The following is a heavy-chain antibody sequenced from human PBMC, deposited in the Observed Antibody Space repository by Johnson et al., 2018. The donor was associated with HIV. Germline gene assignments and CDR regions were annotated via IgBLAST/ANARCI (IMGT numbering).Heavy chain of an antibody. CDR3: TRRYSISSRGYDI. D-gene: IGHD6-6*01. CDR1: GFTFDDYA. J-gene: IGHJ3*02. Sequence: VQLVESWGGLVQPGGSLRLSCAASGFTFDDYAMHWVRQAPGKGLEWVSGISWNSGSIGYADSVKGRFTISRDNAKNSLYLQMNSLRAEDTAVYYCTRRYSISSRGYDIWGQGTLVTVSS. V-gene: IGHV3-9*01. CDR2: ISWNSGSI.